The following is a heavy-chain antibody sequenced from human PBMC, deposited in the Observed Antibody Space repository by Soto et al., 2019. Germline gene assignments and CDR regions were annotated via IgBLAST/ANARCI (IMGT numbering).Heavy chain of an antibody. V-gene: IGHV4-31*03. CDR2: IYYSGST. Sequence: QVQLQESGPGLVKPSQTLSLTCTVSGGSISSGGYYWSWIRQHPGKGLEWIGYIYYSGSTYYNPSLKSRVTISVDTSKHQFSLKLSSVTAADTAVYYCAREDRYSYAVYYMDVWGKGTTVTVSS. CDR3: AREDRYSYAVYYMDV. D-gene: IGHD5-18*01. CDR1: GGSISSGGYY. J-gene: IGHJ6*03.